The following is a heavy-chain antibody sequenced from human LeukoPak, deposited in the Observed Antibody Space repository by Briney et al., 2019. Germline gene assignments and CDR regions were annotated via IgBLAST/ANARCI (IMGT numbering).Heavy chain of an antibody. CDR1: GFTFSSYS. D-gene: IGHD6-13*01. V-gene: IGHV3-21*04. CDR3: AKDTPDTVAAAPDDYYFDY. Sequence: GGSLRLSCAASGFTFSSYSMNWVRQAPGKGLEWVSSISSSSSYIYYADSVKGRFTISRDNSKNTLYLQMNSLRAEDTAVYYCAKDTPDTVAAAPDDYYFDYWGQGTLVTVSS. J-gene: IGHJ4*02. CDR2: ISSSSSYI.